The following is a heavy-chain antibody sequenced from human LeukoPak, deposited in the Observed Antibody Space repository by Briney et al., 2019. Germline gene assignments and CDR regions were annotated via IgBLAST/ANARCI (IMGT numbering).Heavy chain of an antibody. CDR1: GGSFSGYY. J-gene: IGHJ5*02. V-gene: IGHV4-34*01. CDR2: INHSGST. D-gene: IGHD2-15*01. Sequence: SETLSLTCAVYGGSFSGYYWSWIRQPPGKGLEWIGEINHSGSTNYNPSLKSRVTISVDTSKNQFSLKLSSVTAADTAVYYCARSCSGGNCKWFDPWGQGTLVTVSS. CDR3: ARSCSGGNCKWFDP.